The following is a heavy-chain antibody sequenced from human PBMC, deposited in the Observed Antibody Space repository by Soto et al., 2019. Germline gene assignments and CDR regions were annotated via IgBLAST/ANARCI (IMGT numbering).Heavy chain of an antibody. Sequence: QVQLQQWGAGLLKPSETLSLTCAVYGGSFSAYYWSWIRQPPGKGLEWIGEINHSGSTDYNPSLETGATISVYKVRKRFSLMLNSVTAADTAVYYCARHRTGTSRIFEEYWFDPCGQGTLLTVSS. D-gene: IGHD3-3*01. V-gene: IGHV4-34*01. CDR3: ARHRTGTSRIFEEYWFDP. CDR1: GGSFSAYY. CDR2: INHSGST. J-gene: IGHJ5*02.